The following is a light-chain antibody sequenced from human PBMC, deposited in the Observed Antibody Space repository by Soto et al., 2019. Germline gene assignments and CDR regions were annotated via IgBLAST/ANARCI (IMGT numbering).Light chain of an antibody. Sequence: ELVLTHSPDTLSLSPGERATLSCAASQSVSSYLAWYQQKPGQAPRLLIYDASNRATGIPARFSGSGSGTDFTLTISSLEPEDFAVYYCQQRNIWPPVTFGQGTRLEI. V-gene: IGKV3-11*01. CDR2: DAS. J-gene: IGKJ5*01. CDR3: QQRNIWPPVT. CDR1: QSVSSY.